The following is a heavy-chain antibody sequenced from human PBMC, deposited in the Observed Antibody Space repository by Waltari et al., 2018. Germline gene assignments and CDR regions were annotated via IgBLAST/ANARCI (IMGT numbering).Heavy chain of an antibody. V-gene: IGHV4-59*12. CDR2: IYYTGST. CDR3: ARSASGSYGAYYYYGMDV. J-gene: IGHJ6*02. CDR1: GGSISSYY. D-gene: IGHD1-26*01. Sequence: QVQLQESGPGLVKPSETLSLTCTVSGGSISSYYWSWIRQPPGKGLGWIGDIYYTGSTNYNPSLKSRVTISVYTSKNQFSLKLSSVTAADTAVYYCARSASGSYGAYYYYGMDVWGQGTTVTVSS.